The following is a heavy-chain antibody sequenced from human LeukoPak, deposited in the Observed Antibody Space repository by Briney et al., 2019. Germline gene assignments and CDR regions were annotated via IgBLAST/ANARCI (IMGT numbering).Heavy chain of an antibody. V-gene: IGHV4-38-2*02. J-gene: IGHJ3*02. D-gene: IGHD3-22*01. CDR2: IYHSGST. CDR1: GYSISSGYY. Sequence: PSETLSLTCTVSGYSISSGYYWGWIRQPPGKGLEWIGSIYHSGSTYYNPSLKSRVTISVDTSKNQFSLKLSSVTAADTAVYYCAGQVGIVVVIPTGGAFDIWGQGTMVTVSS. CDR3: AGQVGIVVVIPTGGAFDI.